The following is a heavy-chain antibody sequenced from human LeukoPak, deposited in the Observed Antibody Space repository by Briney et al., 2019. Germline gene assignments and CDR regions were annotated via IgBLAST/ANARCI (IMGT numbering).Heavy chain of an antibody. CDR1: GFTFSSYA. J-gene: IGHJ4*02. V-gene: IGHV3-64*02. CDR2: ISSNGGST. D-gene: IGHD2-2*01. CDR3: ARGVGSSTSSPIDY. Sequence: GGSLRLSCAASGFTFSSYAMHWVRQAPGKGPEYVSAISSNGGSTYYADSVKGRFTISRDNSKNTLYLQMGSLRAEDMAVYYCARGVGSSTSSPIDYWGQGTLVTVSS.